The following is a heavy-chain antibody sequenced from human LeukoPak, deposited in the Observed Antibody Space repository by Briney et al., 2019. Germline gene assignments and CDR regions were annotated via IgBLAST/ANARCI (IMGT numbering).Heavy chain of an antibody. J-gene: IGHJ4*02. Sequence: SVKVSCKASGGTFSSYAISWVRQAPGQGLEWMGRIIPILGIANYAQKFQGRVTITADKSTSTAYMELSSLRSEGTAVYYCAKRDYYGSGSYRYGFYWGQGTLVTVSS. CDR2: IIPILGIA. CDR1: GGTFSSYA. D-gene: IGHD3-10*01. V-gene: IGHV1-69*04. CDR3: AKRDYYGSGSYRYGFY.